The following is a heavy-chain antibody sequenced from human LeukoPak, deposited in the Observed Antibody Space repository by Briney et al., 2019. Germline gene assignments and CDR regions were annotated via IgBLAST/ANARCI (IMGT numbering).Heavy chain of an antibody. J-gene: IGHJ4*02. Sequence: SVKVSCKAYGYTFTDYFMHWVRQAPGQGLECMGWIIPIFGTANYAQKFQGRVTITADKSTSTAYMELSSLRSEDTAVYYCARLYVDTAMAVDYWGQGTLVTVSS. CDR1: GYTFTDYF. CDR3: ARLYVDTAMAVDY. V-gene: IGHV1-69*06. D-gene: IGHD5-18*01. CDR2: IIPIFGTA.